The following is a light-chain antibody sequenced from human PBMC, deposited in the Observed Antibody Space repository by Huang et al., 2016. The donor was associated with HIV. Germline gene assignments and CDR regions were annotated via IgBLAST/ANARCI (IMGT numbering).Light chain of an antibody. V-gene: IGKV3-11*01. J-gene: IGKJ1*01. CDR1: QRVRTY. CDR2: DAS. Sequence: EIVLTQSPATLSLSPGERATLSCRASQRVRTYLVWYQQKTGQAPRLLIFDASSRAAGTPARFSGSGSETDFTLTISSLEPEDFAVYFCQQRNEWPPTFGQGTKVEVK. CDR3: QQRNEWPPT.